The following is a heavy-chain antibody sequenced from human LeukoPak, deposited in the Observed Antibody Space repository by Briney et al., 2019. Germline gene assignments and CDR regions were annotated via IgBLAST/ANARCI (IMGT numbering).Heavy chain of an antibody. Sequence: PSETLSLTCTVSGGSISSSSYYWGWIRQPPGKGLEWIGSIYYSGSTYYNPSLKSRVTISVDTSKNQFSLKLSSVTAADTAVYYCARLLIAGATGGSAFDSWGQGTLVTVSS. D-gene: IGHD1-26*01. J-gene: IGHJ3*02. CDR1: GGSISSSSYY. CDR3: ARLLIAGATGGSAFDS. V-gene: IGHV4-39*01. CDR2: IYYSGST.